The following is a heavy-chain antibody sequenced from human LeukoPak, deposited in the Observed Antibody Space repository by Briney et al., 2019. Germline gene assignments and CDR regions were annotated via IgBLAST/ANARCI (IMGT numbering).Heavy chain of an antibody. Sequence: GGSLRLSCAASGFTFSSYSMNWVRQAPGKGLEWVSAISGSGGSTYYADSVKGRFTISRDNSKNTLYLQMNSLRAEDTAVYYCAYNYDGPRPGTFDYWGQGTLVTVSS. V-gene: IGHV3-23*01. J-gene: IGHJ4*02. CDR1: GFTFSSYS. CDR3: AYNYDGPRPGTFDY. CDR2: ISGSGGST. D-gene: IGHD1-1*01.